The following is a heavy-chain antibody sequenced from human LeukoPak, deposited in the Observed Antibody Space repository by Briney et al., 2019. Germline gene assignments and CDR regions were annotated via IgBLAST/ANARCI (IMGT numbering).Heavy chain of an antibody. J-gene: IGHJ5*02. CDR1: VGSISSYY. D-gene: IGHD4-17*01. CDR2: IYYSGST. V-gene: IGHV4-59*01. Sequence: SETLSLTCTVSVGSISSYYWSWIRQPPGKGLEWIGYIYYSGSTNYNPSLKSRVTISVDTSKNQFSLKLSSVTAADTAVYYCARDLGDDFGYWFDPWGQEALVTVSS. CDR3: ARDLGDDFGYWFDP.